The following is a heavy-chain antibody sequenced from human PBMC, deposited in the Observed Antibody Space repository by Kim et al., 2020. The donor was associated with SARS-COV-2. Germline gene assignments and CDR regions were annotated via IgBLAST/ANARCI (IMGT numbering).Heavy chain of an antibody. J-gene: IGHJ3*02. CDR2: IWYDGSNK. CDR1: GFTFSSYG. CDR3: ARDGSGSYYWRAFDI. Sequence: GGSLRLSCAASGFTFSSYGMHWVRQAPGKGLEWVAVIWYDGSNKYYADAVKGRFTISRDNSKNTLYLQMNSLGAEDTAVYYCARDGSGSYYWRAFDIWGQGTMVAVSS. D-gene: IGHD1-26*01. V-gene: IGHV3-33*01.